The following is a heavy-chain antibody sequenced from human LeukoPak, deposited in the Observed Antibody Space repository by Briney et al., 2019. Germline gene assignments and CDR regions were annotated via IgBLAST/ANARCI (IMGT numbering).Heavy chain of an antibody. V-gene: IGHV4-30-4*01. CDR2: IYYSGGT. CDR3: ARGLGSRYFDY. J-gene: IGHJ4*02. D-gene: IGHD3-16*01. CDR1: GGSISSGDYY. Sequence: PSETLSLTCTVSGGSISSGDYYWSWIRQPPGMGLEWIGYIYYSGGTNYIPSLKSRVTISVDTSKNQFSLKLSSVTAADTAVYYCARGLGSRYFDYWGQGTLVTVSS.